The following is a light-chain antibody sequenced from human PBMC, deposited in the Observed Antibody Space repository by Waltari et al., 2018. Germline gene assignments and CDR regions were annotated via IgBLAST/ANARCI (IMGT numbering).Light chain of an antibody. Sequence: QSALIQPASVSGSPGQSITISCTGTSSNIGSYNLVSWYQQYPGKAPKVMIYEVYKRPSGVANRLAGSKSGNTASLTISGLQAEDETDYYCCSYAGSNSWVFGGGTKVTVL. CDR1: SSNIGSYNL. J-gene: IGLJ3*02. V-gene: IGLV2-23*02. CDR3: CSYAGSNSWV. CDR2: EVY.